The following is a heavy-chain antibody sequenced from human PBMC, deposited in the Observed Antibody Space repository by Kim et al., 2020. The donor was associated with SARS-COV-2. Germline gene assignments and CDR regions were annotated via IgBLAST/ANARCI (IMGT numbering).Heavy chain of an antibody. CDR3: ARDGDYGGNSGGFDY. V-gene: IGHV4-31*03. D-gene: IGHD4-17*01. CDR2: IYYSGST. CDR1: GGSISSGGYY. J-gene: IGHJ4*02. Sequence: SETLSLTCSVSGGSISSGGYYWSWIRQHPGKGLEWIGYIYYSGSTYYNPSLKSRVTISVDTAKNQFSLKVSSVTAADTAVYYCARDGDYGGNSGGFDYWGQRTLVTVSS.